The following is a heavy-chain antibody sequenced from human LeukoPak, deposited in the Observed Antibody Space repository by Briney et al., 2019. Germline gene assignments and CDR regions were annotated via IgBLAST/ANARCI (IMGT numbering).Heavy chain of an antibody. Sequence: GGSLRLSCAASGFTFSSYAMSWVRQAPGKGLEWVSAISGSGGSTYYADSVKGRFTISRDNSKHTLYLQMNSLRAEDTAVYYCAKVLVVVVTATQYYFDYWGQGTLVTVSS. D-gene: IGHD2-21*02. CDR3: AKVLVVVVTATQYYFDY. J-gene: IGHJ4*02. CDR2: ISGSGGST. V-gene: IGHV3-23*01. CDR1: GFTFSSYA.